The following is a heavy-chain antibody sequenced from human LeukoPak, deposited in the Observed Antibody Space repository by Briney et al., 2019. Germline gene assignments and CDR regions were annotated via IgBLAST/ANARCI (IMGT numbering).Heavy chain of an antibody. D-gene: IGHD3-10*01. CDR2: ISSSSSYI. CDR3: ARDRVLLFYAFDI. CDR1: GFTFSSYS. V-gene: IGHV3-21*01. Sequence: GGSLRLSCAASGFTFSSYSMNWVRQAPGKGLEWVSSISSSSSYIYYADSVKGRFTISRDNAKNSLYLQMNSLRAEDTAVYYCARDRVLLFYAFDIWGQGTMVTVSS. J-gene: IGHJ3*02.